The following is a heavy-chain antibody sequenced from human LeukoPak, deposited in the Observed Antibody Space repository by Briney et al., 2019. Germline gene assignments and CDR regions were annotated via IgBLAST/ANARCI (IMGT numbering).Heavy chain of an antibody. CDR3: ARDSSYYDFWSGYYTETPDY. J-gene: IGHJ4*02. CDR1: GYTFTGYY. D-gene: IGHD3-3*01. CDR2: INPNSGGT. V-gene: IGHV1-2*02. Sequence: ASVTVSCKASGYTFTGYYMHWVRQAPGQGLEWLGWINPNSGGTNYAQKFQGRVTMTRDTSISTAYMELSRLRSDDTAVYYCARDSSYYDFWSGYYTETPDYWGQGTLVTVSS.